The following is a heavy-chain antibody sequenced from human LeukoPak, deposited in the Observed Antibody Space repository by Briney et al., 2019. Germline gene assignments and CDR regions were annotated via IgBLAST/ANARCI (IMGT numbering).Heavy chain of an antibody. J-gene: IGHJ4*02. Sequence: SETLSLTCTVSGGSISTNYWSWIRQPAGKGLEWIGRIFVSGSTNYNPSLNSRVTISIDMSKNQFSLKLNSVTAADTAVYYCAAESERWLFRSWGQGTLVTVSS. CDR2: IFVSGST. D-gene: IGHD6-19*01. CDR3: AAESERWLFRS. V-gene: IGHV4-4*07. CDR1: GGSISTNY.